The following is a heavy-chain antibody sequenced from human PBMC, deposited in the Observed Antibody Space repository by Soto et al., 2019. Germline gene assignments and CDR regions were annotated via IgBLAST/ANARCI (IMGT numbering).Heavy chain of an antibody. J-gene: IGHJ4*02. D-gene: IGHD3-16*02. Sequence: PSETLSLTCVVSGGSVTSGGHSCSWIRQAPGKGLDWVGSVYQSKSAYYNPSLRSRVAISVDRSNNQVSLRMTSVTAADTAIYYCVMGDIRLAELSHHYRGKAILVT. CDR2: VYQSKSA. CDR1: GGSVTSGGHS. V-gene: IGHV4-30-2*01. CDR3: VMGDIRLAELSHHY.